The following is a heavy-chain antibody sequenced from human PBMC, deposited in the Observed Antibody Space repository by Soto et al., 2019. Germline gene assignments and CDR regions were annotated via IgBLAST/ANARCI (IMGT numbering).Heavy chain of an antibody. CDR3: ARGQRALITYGPFDP. V-gene: IGHV3-23*01. Sequence: HLGGSLRLSCAASGFTLSSYAMSWVRQAPGKGLEWVSTFSGTGGYTYYTDSVKGRFTISRDESKNTLFLHMNSLRAADTAVYYCARGQRALITYGPFDPWGQGTLVTVSS. CDR2: FSGTGGYT. CDR1: GFTLSSYA. D-gene: IGHD4-17*01. J-gene: IGHJ5*02.